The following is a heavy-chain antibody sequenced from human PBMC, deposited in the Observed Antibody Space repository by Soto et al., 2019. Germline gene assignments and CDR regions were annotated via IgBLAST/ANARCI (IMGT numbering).Heavy chain of an antibody. CDR3: ARDSVGYSSSWSLLN. CDR1: GDSFTSYW. J-gene: IGHJ4*02. Sequence: PGVLLKDCCRGAGDSFTSYWSGWVRQMPGKGLEWMGIIYPGDSDTRYSPSFQGQVTISADKSISTAYLQWSSLKASDTAMYYCARDSVGYSSSWSLLNWGQGTLVTVSS. CDR2: IYPGDSDT. V-gene: IGHV5-51*01. D-gene: IGHD6-13*01.